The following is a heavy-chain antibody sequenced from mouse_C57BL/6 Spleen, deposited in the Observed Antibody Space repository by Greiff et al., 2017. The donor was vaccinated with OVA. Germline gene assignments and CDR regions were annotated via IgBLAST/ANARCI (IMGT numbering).Heavy chain of an antibody. J-gene: IGHJ4*01. CDR3: ARGGPRIDYAMDY. CDR2: IHPNSGST. Sequence: QVQLQQPGAELVKPGASVKLSCTASGYTFTSYWMHWVKQRPGQGLEWIGMIHPNSGSTNYNEKFKSKATLTVDKSSSTAYMQLSSLTSEDAAVYYCARGGPRIDYAMDYWGQGTSVTVSS. CDR1: GYTFTSYW. V-gene: IGHV1-64*01. D-gene: IGHD1-1*02.